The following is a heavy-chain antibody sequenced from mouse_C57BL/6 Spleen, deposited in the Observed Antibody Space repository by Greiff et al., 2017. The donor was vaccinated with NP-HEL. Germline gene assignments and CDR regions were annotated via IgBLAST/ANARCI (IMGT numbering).Heavy chain of an antibody. J-gene: IGHJ4*01. CDR1: GYTFTSYT. CDR2: INPSSGYT. V-gene: IGHV1-4*01. CDR3: ARNYYGSSYAMDY. D-gene: IGHD1-1*01. Sequence: QVQLQQSGAELARPGASVKMSCKASGYTFTSYTMYWVKQRPGQGLEWIGYINPSSGYTKYNQKFKDKATLTADKSSSTAYMQLSSLTSEDSAVYYCARNYYGSSYAMDYWGQGTSVTVSS.